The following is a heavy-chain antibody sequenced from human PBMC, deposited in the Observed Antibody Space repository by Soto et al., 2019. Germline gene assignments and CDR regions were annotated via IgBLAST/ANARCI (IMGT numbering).Heavy chain of an antibody. CDR3: AKPPRIAAAGLVWFDP. CDR1: GFTFSSYA. D-gene: IGHD6-13*01. V-gene: IGHV3-23*01. Sequence: QPGGSLRLSCAASGFTFSSYAMSWVRQAPGKGLEWVSAISGSGGSTYYADSVKGRFTISRDNSKNTLYLQMNSLRAEDTAVYYCAKPPRIAAAGLVWFDPWGQGTLVTVSS. J-gene: IGHJ5*02. CDR2: ISGSGGST.